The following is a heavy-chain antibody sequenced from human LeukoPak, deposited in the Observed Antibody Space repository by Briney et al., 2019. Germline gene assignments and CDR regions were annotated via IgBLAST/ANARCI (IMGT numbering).Heavy chain of an antibody. V-gene: IGHV4-38-2*02. CDR1: GYSISSGYF. D-gene: IGHD3-22*01. CDR3: ARGLLDYDSSGYVLGGRKTWFDP. CDR2: IRHSGGT. Sequence: SETLSLTCNVSGYSISSGYFWGWIRQPPGKGLEWIGCIRHSGGTYYNPSLKSRVTISVDTSKNQFSLKLSSVTAADTAVYYCARGLLDYDSSGYVLGGRKTWFDPWGQGTLVTVSS. J-gene: IGHJ5*02.